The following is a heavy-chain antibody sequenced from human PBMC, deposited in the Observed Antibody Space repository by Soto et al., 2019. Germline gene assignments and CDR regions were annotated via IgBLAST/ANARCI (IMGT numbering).Heavy chain of an antibody. V-gene: IGHV5-51*01. CDR1: GYTFTNYW. J-gene: IGHJ6*02. CDR2: IYPGDSDT. CDR3: ARYPTLTDYFFHGMDV. Sequence: PVESLKISCKGSGYTFTNYWIFWVLQIRVKGLEWMGIIYPGDSDTRYSPSFQGQVTISADRSISTAYLQWSSLKASDTGMYYCARYPTLTDYFFHGMDVWGQGTTVTVSS. D-gene: IGHD4-17*01.